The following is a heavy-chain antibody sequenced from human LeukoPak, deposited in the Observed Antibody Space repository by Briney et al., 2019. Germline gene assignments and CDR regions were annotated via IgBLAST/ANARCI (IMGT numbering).Heavy chain of an antibody. Sequence: PSETLSLTCTVSGGSFSSYYCSWVRQPPGKGLECIGYIYYSGTTNYNPYLKSRVTISVDMSRNQFSLKLRSVTAADTAVYYCARLIGLYKSGTLVFWGQGTVVTVSS. D-gene: IGHD3-10*01. CDR1: GGSFSSYY. J-gene: IGHJ4*02. CDR3: ARLIGLYKSGTLVF. CDR2: IYYSGTT. V-gene: IGHV4-59*08.